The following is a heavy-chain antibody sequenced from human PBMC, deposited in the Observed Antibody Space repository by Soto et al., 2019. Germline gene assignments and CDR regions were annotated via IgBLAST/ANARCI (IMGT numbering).Heavy chain of an antibody. J-gene: IGHJ6*02. CDR2: ISWNSGSI. CDR1: GFTFSTYA. V-gene: IGHV3-9*01. D-gene: IGHD3-3*01. Sequence: EVQLLESGGGLVQPGGSLRLSCAASGFTFSTYAMTWVRQAPEKGLEWVSGISWNSGSIGYADSVKGRFTISRDNAKNSLYLQMNSLRAEDTALYYCAKDGTYYDFWSGYYRRYYYGMDVWGQGTTVTVSS. CDR3: AKDGTYYDFWSGYYRRYYYGMDV.